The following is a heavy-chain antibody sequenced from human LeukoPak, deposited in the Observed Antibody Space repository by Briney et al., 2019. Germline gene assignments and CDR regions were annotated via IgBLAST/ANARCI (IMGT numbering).Heavy chain of an antibody. CDR2: ISSSGTI. Sequence: PGGSLRLSCAASGFTFSSYEMNWVRQAPGKGLEWVSHISSSGTIYYADSIKGRFTISRDNAKNSLYLQMNSLRVEDTAVYYCARSGRIAAAGRIDYWGQGILVTVSS. CDR1: GFTFSSYE. CDR3: ARSGRIAAAGRIDY. J-gene: IGHJ4*02. V-gene: IGHV3-48*03. D-gene: IGHD6-13*01.